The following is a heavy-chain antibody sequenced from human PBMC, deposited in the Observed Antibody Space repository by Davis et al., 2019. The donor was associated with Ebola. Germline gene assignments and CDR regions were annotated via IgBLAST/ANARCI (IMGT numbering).Heavy chain of an antibody. CDR2: IIPIFGTA. Sequence: SVQVSCKASGGTFSSYAISCVRQAPGQGLEWMGGIIPIFGTANYAPKFQGRVTITADKSTSTAYMELSSLRSEDTAVYYCARVRVYSSSSYWFDPWGQGTLVTVSS. V-gene: IGHV1-69*06. J-gene: IGHJ5*02. CDR1: GGTFSSYA. D-gene: IGHD6-6*01. CDR3: ARVRVYSSSSYWFDP.